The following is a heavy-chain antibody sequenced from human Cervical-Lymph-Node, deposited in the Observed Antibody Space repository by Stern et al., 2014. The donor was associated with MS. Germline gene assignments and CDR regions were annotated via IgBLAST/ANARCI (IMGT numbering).Heavy chain of an antibody. V-gene: IGHV1-46*03. D-gene: IGHD2-2*01. CDR1: GYTFTSYY. Sequence: VQLLESGAEVKKPGASVKVSCKASGYTFTSYYMHWVRQAPGQGLEWMGIINPSGGSTSYAQKFQGRVTMTRDTSTSTVYMELSSLRSEDTAVYYCARDIVVVPAAGFYYYGMDVWGQGTTVTVSS. CDR3: ARDIVVVPAAGFYYYGMDV. J-gene: IGHJ6*02. CDR2: INPSGGST.